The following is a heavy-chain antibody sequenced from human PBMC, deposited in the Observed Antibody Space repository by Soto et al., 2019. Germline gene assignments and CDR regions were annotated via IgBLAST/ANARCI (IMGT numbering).Heavy chain of an antibody. CDR1: GGSFSGYY. CDR3: ARGRRDGYNWKPRFDY. CDR2: INHSGST. J-gene: IGHJ4*02. Sequence: SETLSLTCAVYGGSFSGYYWSWIRQPPGKGLEWIGEINHSGSTNYNPSLKSRVTISVDTSKNQFSLKLSSVTAADTAVYYCARGRRDGYNWKPRFDYWGQGTLVTVSS. D-gene: IGHD1-1*01. V-gene: IGHV4-34*01.